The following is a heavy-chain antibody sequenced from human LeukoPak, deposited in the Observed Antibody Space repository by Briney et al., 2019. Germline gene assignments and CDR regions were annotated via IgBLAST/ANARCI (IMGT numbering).Heavy chain of an antibody. V-gene: IGHV4-38-2*01. CDR3: GRISFFGTYYFDH. CDR1: TYFISDGYY. CDR2: IYHSGRT. Sequence: SETQSLTCAVSTYFISDGYYWGWIRQPPGKGLEWIGNIYHSGRTYYTPSLKSRVTISVDTSKNQFSLKLSSVTAADTAVYYCGRISFFGTYYFDHWGQGTLVIVSS. J-gene: IGHJ4*02. D-gene: IGHD3-3*02.